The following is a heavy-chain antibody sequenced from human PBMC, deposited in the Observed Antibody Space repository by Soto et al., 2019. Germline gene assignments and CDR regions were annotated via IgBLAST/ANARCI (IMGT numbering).Heavy chain of an antibody. J-gene: IGHJ6*03. CDR2: ISSSSSYI. CDR3: ARVGSYYDFWSGYYPIYYYYYMDV. D-gene: IGHD3-3*01. Sequence: PGGSLRLSCAASGFTFSSYSMNWVRQAPGKGLEWVSSISSSSSYIYYADSVKGRFTISRDNAKNSLYLQMNSLRAEDTAVYYCARVGSYYDFWSGYYPIYYYYYMDVWGKGTTVTVSS. V-gene: IGHV3-21*01. CDR1: GFTFSSYS.